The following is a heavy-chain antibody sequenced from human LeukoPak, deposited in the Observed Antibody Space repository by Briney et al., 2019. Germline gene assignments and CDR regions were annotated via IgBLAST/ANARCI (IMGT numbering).Heavy chain of an antibody. V-gene: IGHV1-18*01. CDR3: ARDNRVRGTEFMAF. D-gene: IGHD1-14*01. Sequence: ASVKVSCKASGYDFLKYDITWVRQAPGQGLEWMGWISGYSGDTNYAQSLQGRVTMTTDTSTTTAYLELRNLRSDDTAVYYCARDNRVRGTEFMAFWGQGTLVTVSS. CDR1: GYDFLKYD. J-gene: IGHJ4*02. CDR2: ISGYSGDT.